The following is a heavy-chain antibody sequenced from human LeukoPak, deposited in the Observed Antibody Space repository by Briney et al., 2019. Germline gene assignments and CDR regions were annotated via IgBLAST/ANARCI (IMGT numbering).Heavy chain of an antibody. J-gene: IGHJ4*02. CDR2: IYYSGST. V-gene: IGHV4-59*08. D-gene: IGHD6-19*01. CDR1: GGSISSYY. CDR3: ARLSVAGGDY. Sequence: SETLSLTCTVSGGSISSYYWSWIRQPPGKGLEWIGYIYYSGSTNYKPSLKSRVTISVDTSKNQFSLKLSSVTAADTAVYYCARLSVAGGDYWGQGTLVTVSS.